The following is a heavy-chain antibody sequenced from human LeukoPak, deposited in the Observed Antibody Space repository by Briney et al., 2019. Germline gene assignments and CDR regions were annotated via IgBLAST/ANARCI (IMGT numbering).Heavy chain of an antibody. D-gene: IGHD4-17*01. Sequence: SETLSLTCTVSGYSISSGYYWGWIRQPPGKGLEWIGSIYHSGSTYYNPSLKSRVTISVDTSKNQFSLKLSSVTAADTAVYYCARRRDYGDYDNWFDPWGQGTLVTVSS. V-gene: IGHV4-38-2*02. CDR3: ARRRDYGDYDNWFDP. J-gene: IGHJ5*02. CDR2: IYHSGST. CDR1: GYSISSGYY.